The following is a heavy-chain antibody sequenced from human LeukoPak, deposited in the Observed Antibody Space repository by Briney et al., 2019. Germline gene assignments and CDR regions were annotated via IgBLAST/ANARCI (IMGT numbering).Heavy chain of an antibody. CDR2: ISGSADIT. J-gene: IGHJ4*02. Sequence: GRSLRLSCAASGFTFSSYAMSWVRQAPGKGLEWVSIISGSADITYYADSVKGRFTISRDNSKNTLFLQMNSLRAEDTAIYYCARAALNYDALTGYYPRYYFDYWGQGTLVTVSS. CDR3: ARAALNYDALTGYYPRYYFDY. D-gene: IGHD3-9*01. CDR1: GFTFSSYA. V-gene: IGHV3-23*01.